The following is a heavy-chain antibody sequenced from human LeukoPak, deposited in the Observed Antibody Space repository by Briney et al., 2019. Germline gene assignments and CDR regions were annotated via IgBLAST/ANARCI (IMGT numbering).Heavy chain of an antibody. Sequence: SQTLSLTCTVSGGSISSDNYYWSWIRQPAGKGLEWIGRIYLTGSTNYNPSLKSRVTISVDTSKTQFSLQLSSVTAADTAVYYCASQQTGTSLFDIWGQGTMVTVSS. J-gene: IGHJ3*02. CDR2: IYLTGST. CDR3: ASQQTGTSLFDI. V-gene: IGHV4-61*02. CDR1: GGSISSDNYY. D-gene: IGHD1-7*01.